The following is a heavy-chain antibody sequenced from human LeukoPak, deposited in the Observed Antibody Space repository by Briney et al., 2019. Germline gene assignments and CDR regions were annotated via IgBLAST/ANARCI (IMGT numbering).Heavy chain of an antibody. Sequence: GGTLRLSCAASGITFSSYGMSWVRQAPGKGLEWVSGISWNGGSTGYADSVKGRFTISRDNARNSLYLQMNSLRDEDTAVYYCARDVIATHYFDYWGQGTLVTVSS. J-gene: IGHJ4*02. CDR3: ARDVIATHYFDY. CDR1: GITFSSYG. V-gene: IGHV3-20*04. CDR2: ISWNGGST. D-gene: IGHD6-6*01.